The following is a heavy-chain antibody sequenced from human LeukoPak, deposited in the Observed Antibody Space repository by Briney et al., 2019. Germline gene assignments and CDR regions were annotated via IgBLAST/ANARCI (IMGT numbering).Heavy chain of an antibody. V-gene: IGHV3-30*02. J-gene: IGHJ5*02. CDR2: IRYDGSNK. Sequence: GGSLRLSCAASGFTFSSYGMHWVRQAPGKGPEWVAFIRYDGSNKYYADSVKGRFTISRDNSKNTLYLQMNSLRAEDTAVYYCAKDRYCSSTSCYGGYRFDPWGQGTLVTVSS. D-gene: IGHD2-2*01. CDR1: GFTFSSYG. CDR3: AKDRYCSSTSCYGGYRFDP.